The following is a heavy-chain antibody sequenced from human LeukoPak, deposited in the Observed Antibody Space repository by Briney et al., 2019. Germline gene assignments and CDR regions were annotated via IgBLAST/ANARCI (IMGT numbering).Heavy chain of an antibody. V-gene: IGHV4-59*01. D-gene: IGHD3-9*01. Sequence: SETLSLTCTVSGGSISSYYWSWIRQPPGKGLEWIGYIYYSGSTNYNPSLKSRVTISVDTSKNQFSLKLSSVTAADTAAYYCARGDYDILTGYYPPDYWGQGTLVTVSS. CDR1: GGSISSYY. CDR3: ARGDYDILTGYYPPDY. CDR2: IYYSGST. J-gene: IGHJ4*02.